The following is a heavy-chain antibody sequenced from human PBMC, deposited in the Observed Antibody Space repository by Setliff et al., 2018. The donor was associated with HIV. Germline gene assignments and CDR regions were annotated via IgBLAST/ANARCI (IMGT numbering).Heavy chain of an antibody. J-gene: IGHJ4*02. CDR3: AKDLYYYDDSDWLDY. CDR2: ISGSGGST. Sequence: GSLRLSCAASGFTFSNYAMTWVRQAPGKGLEWVSAISGSGGSTYYTDSVKGRFTISRDNSKNTLYLQMNSLRAEDTAVYYCAKDLYYYDDSDWLDYWGLGTLVTVSS. V-gene: IGHV3-23*01. CDR1: GFTFSNYA. D-gene: IGHD3-22*01.